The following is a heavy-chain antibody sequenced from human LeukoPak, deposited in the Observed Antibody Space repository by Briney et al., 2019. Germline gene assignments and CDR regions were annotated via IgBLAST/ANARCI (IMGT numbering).Heavy chain of an antibody. CDR1: GFTVSSNY. J-gene: IGHJ4*02. Sequence: GGSLRLSCAASGFTVSSNYMSWVRQAPGKGLEWVSVIYSGGSTYYADSVKGRFTISRDNSKNTVYLQMNSLRAEDTAVYYCAKDGIAVAGTSAWYWGQGTQVTVSS. CDR2: IYSGGST. D-gene: IGHD6-19*01. V-gene: IGHV3-53*01. CDR3: AKDGIAVAGTSAWY.